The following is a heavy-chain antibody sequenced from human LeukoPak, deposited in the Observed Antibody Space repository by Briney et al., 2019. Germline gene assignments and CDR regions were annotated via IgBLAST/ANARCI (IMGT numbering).Heavy chain of an antibody. J-gene: IGHJ6*02. CDR2: IYSGGST. CDR3: ARDKVGDYYYYGMDV. V-gene: IGHV3-66*01. D-gene: IGHD3-10*01. CDR1: GFTVSSNY. Sequence: PGGSLRLSCAASGFTVSSNYMSWVRQAPGKGLEWVSVIYSGGSTYYADSVKGRFTISRDNSKNTLYLQMNSLRAEDTAVYYCARDKVGDYYYYGMDVWGQGNTVTVSS.